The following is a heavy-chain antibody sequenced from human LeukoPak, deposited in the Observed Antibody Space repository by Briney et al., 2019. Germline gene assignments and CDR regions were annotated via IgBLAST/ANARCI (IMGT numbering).Heavy chain of an antibody. CDR2: ISYDGSNK. Sequence: PGGSLRLSCAASGFTFSSYGMHWVRQAPGKGLEWVAVISYDGSNKYYADSVKGRFTISRDNSKNTLYLQMNSLRAEDTAVYYCAKDLLLWFGDSSWGQGTLVTVSS. J-gene: IGHJ4*02. CDR1: GFTFSSYG. CDR3: AKDLLLWFGDSS. V-gene: IGHV3-30*18. D-gene: IGHD3-10*01.